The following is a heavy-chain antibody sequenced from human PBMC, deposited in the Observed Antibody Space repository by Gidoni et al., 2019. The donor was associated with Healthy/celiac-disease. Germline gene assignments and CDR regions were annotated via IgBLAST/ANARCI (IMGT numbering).Heavy chain of an antibody. V-gene: IGHV3-48*02. J-gene: IGHJ4*02. Sequence: EVQLVQSGGGLVQPGGSLRLSCAASGFTFISYSMNWVRQAPGKGLEWVSYIRSSSSTIYYADSVKGRFTISRDNAKNSLYLQMNSMRDEDTAVYYCARDFSLHYYDSSGPDYWGQGTLVTVSS. D-gene: IGHD3-22*01. CDR3: ARDFSLHYYDSSGPDY. CDR1: GFTFISYS. CDR2: IRSSSSTI.